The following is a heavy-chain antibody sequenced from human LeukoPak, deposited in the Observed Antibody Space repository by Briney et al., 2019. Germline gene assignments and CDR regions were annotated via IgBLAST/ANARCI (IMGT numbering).Heavy chain of an antibody. CDR1: GGSFSGYY. CDR3: ARFPGGAEYRHYYYMDV. J-gene: IGHJ6*03. CDR2: INHSGST. V-gene: IGHV4-34*01. Sequence: SETLSLTCAVYGGSFSGYYWSWIRQPPGKGLEWIGEINHSGSTNYNPSLKSRVTISVDTSKNQFSLKLSSVTAADTAVYYCARFPGGAEYRHYYYMDVWGKGTTVTVSS. D-gene: IGHD1-14*01.